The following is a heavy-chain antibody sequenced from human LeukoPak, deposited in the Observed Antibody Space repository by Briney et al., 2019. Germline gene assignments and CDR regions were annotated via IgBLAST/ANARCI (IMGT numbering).Heavy chain of an antibody. CDR1: GGTFSSHA. CDR3: ARGGIAAARTFDY. Sequence: SVKVSCKASGGTFSSHAISWVRQAPGQGLEWMGGIIPLFGTANYAQKFQGRVTITTDESTSTAYMELSSLRSEDTAVYYCARGGIAAARTFDYWGQGTLVTVSS. D-gene: IGHD6-13*01. J-gene: IGHJ4*02. V-gene: IGHV1-69*05. CDR2: IIPLFGTA.